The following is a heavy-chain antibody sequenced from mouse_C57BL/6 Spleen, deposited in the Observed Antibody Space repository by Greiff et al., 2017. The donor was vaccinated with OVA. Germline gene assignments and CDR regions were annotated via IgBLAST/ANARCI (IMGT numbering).Heavy chain of an antibody. D-gene: IGHD3-2*02. V-gene: IGHV1-18*01. CDR2: INPNNGGT. Sequence: VQLQQSGPELVKPGASVKIPCKASGYTFTDYNMDWVKQSHGKSLEWIGDINPNNGGTIYNQKFKGKATLTVDKASSTAYMELRSLTSEDTAVYYRARQLRHGGYCAYWGQGTTLTVSS. J-gene: IGHJ2*01. CDR3: ARQLRHGGYCAY. CDR1: GYTFTDYN.